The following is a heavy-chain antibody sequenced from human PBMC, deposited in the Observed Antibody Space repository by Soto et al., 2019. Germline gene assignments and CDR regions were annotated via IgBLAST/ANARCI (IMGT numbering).Heavy chain of an antibody. V-gene: IGHV1-69*01. CDR1: GGTFSSYA. CDR2: IIPIFGTA. Sequence: QVQLVQSGAEVKKPGSSVKVSCKASGGTFSSYAISWMRQAPGQGLEWMGGIIPIFGTANYAQKFQGRVTITADESTSTAYMELSSLRSEDTAVYYCARSAAYCSGGSCYQIRYGMDVWGQGTTVTVSS. CDR3: ARSAAYCSGGSCYQIRYGMDV. J-gene: IGHJ6*02. D-gene: IGHD2-15*01.